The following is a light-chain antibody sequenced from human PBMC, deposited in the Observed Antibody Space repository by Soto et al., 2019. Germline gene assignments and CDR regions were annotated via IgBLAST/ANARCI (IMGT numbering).Light chain of an antibody. CDR2: GAS. J-gene: IGKJ1*01. Sequence: EILVTQSPGTLSLSPGERATLSCRASQSVSSSYLAWYQQKPGQTPRLLIYGASSRATGIPDRFSGSGSGTDFTLTISRLEPEDFAVYYCQQYGRSPRTFGQGTKVDIK. V-gene: IGKV3-20*01. CDR3: QQYGRSPRT. CDR1: QSVSSSY.